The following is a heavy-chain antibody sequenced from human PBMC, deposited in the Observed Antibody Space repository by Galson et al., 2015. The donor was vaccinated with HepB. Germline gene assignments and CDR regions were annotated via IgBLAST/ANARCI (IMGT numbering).Heavy chain of an antibody. V-gene: IGHV4-34*01. CDR2: INHSGTT. J-gene: IGHJ2*01. CDR3: ARQPYTSGWLYWFFDL. CDR1: GGSLSGFY. Sequence: ETLSLTCAVYGGSLSGFYWSWIRRPPGKGLEWIGDINHSGTTYYNPSLKSRVTISVDTSKNQFSLRLTSVTAADTAVYYCARQPYTSGWLYWFFDLWGRGTLVTVSS. D-gene: IGHD6-19*01.